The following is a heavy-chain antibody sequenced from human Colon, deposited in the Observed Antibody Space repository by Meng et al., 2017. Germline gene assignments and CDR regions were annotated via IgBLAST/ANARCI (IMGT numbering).Heavy chain of an antibody. D-gene: IGHD1-26*01. CDR3: VTDSGPAGWASDY. J-gene: IGHJ4*02. CDR1: GASMSSHY. V-gene: IGHV4-4*07. CDR2: TYSSGNT. Sequence: QVHVQESGPGLVKSSETLSLTCTVSGASMSSHYWTWIRQAAGKGPEWIGRTYSSGNTLYNPSLKSRITISIDTSKNQFSLEMRSVTAADSAVYYCVTDSGPAGWASDYWGQGTLVTVSS.